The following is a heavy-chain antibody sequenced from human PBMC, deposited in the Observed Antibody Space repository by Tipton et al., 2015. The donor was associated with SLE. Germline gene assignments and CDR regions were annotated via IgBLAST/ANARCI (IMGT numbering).Heavy chain of an antibody. D-gene: IGHD6-13*01. V-gene: IGHV4-38-2*01. CDR3: AKGAQMKQHLVS. J-gene: IGHJ5*02. CDR2: IFHTGRT. CDR1: GYSISSGYY. Sequence: TLSLTCAVSGYSISSGYYWGWIRQSPGKGLEWIGTIFHTGRTNYNPSLQSRVTISDDTSKNQFTLNLRSVTAADTAVYYCAKGAQMKQHLVSWGLGTLVTVSS.